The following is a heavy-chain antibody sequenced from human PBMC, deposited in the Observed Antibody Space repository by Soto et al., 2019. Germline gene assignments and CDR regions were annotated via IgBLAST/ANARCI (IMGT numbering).Heavy chain of an antibody. J-gene: IGHJ4*02. CDR1: GGSFSGYY. Sequence: SETLSLTCAVYGGSFSGYYWGWIRQPPGKGLEWIGEINHSGSTNYNPSLKSRVTISVDTSKNQFSLKLSSVTAADTAVYYCARRDIDGSIDYWGQGTLVTVSS. CDR3: ARRDIDGSIDY. CDR2: INHSGST. D-gene: IGHD5-12*01. V-gene: IGHV4-34*01.